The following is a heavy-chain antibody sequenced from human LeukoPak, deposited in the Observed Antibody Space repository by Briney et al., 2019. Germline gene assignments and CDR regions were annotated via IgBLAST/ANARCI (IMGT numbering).Heavy chain of an antibody. D-gene: IGHD6-19*01. Sequence: SVKESCQASGYTFTVCYMHWVRQAAGQGLEGMGWINPNSGDTHYEQIFQGRVTVTRDTSSSTAYMGLSTLTSDDTAGYCCASGPALHGSSGWPAHYYWGQGTLVTVSS. CDR3: ASGPALHGSSGWPAHYY. V-gene: IGHV1-2*02. J-gene: IGHJ4*02. CDR2: INPNSGDT. CDR1: GYTFTVCY.